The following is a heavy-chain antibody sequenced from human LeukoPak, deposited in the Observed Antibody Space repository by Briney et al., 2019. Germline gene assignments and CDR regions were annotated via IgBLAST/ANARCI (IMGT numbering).Heavy chain of an antibody. Sequence: GGSLRLSCAASGFTFSSYAMSWVRQAPGKGLEWVSAISGSGGSTYYADSVKGRFTISRDNSKNTLFLQMNSLRAEDTAVYYCAKFGTYYYYGMDVWGQGTTVTVSS. CDR3: AKFGTYYYYGMDV. J-gene: IGHJ6*02. D-gene: IGHD3/OR15-3a*01. CDR2: ISGSGGST. V-gene: IGHV3-23*01. CDR1: GFTFSSYA.